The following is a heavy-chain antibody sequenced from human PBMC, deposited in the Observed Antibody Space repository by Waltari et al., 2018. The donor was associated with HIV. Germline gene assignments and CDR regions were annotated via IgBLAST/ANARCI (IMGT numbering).Heavy chain of an antibody. V-gene: IGHV2-5*01. D-gene: IGHD3-10*01. CDR1: GFSLSTTGVG. J-gene: IGHJ6*02. Sequence: QITLKESGPSLVKPTQTLTLTCTFSGFSLSTTGVGVGWIRQPPGKALEWLALIYWNDDKRYSPSMKGRLTITKDTPKNQVVLKMTNMDPVDTATYYCAHSGNLVWFGELLPNYGMDVWGQGTTVTVSS. CDR2: IYWNDDK. CDR3: AHSGNLVWFGELLPNYGMDV.